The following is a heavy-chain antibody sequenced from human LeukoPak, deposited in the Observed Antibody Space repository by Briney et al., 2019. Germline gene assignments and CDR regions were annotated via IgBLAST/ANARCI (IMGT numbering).Heavy chain of an antibody. CDR2: IKQDGSEK. Sequence: GGSLRLSCAASGFTFSSYWMSWVRQAPGKGLEWVANIKQDGSEKYYVNSVKGRFTISRDNAKNSLYLQMNSLRAEDTAVYYCARDLRNDYGGNSGTLGYWGQGTLVTVSS. CDR1: GFTFSSYW. CDR3: ARDLRNDYGGNSGTLGY. J-gene: IGHJ4*02. V-gene: IGHV3-7*01. D-gene: IGHD4-23*01.